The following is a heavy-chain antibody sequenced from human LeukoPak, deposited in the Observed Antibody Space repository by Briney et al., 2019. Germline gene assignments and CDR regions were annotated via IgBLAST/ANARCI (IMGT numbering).Heavy chain of an antibody. Sequence: PGGSLRLSCAASGFTFSSYAMSWVRQAPGKGLEWVSAISGSGGSTYYADSVKGRFTISRDNSKNTLYLQMNSLRAEDTAVYYCAKDVGGCSGGSCYSPPPHNWFDPWGQGTLVTVSS. D-gene: IGHD2-15*01. CDR1: GFTFSSYA. J-gene: IGHJ5*01. CDR3: AKDVGGCSGGSCYSPPPHNWFDP. CDR2: ISGSGGST. V-gene: IGHV3-23*01.